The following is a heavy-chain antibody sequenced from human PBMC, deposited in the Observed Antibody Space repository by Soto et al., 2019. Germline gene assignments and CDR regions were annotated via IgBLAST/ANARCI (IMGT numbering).Heavy chain of an antibody. CDR1: GFNFPTFW. J-gene: IGHJ6*02. V-gene: IGHV5-51*01. CDR3: ARQRYGGKYYYGMDV. CDR2: IYPDDSDT. Sequence: PGESLKISCKHSGFNFPTFWIAWVRQMPGKGLEWMGTIYPDDSDTRYSPSFQGQVTISADKSIQTAYLQWGSLKASDSAMYYCARQRYGGKYYYGMDVRGQGTTVTVSS. D-gene: IGHD5-18*01.